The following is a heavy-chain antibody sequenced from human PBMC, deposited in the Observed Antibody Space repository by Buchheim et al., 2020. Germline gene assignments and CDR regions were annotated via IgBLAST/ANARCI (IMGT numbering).Heavy chain of an antibody. CDR1: GGSISSYY. V-gene: IGHV4-59*08. Sequence: QVQLQESGPGLVKPSETLSLTCTVSGGSISSYYWSWIRQPPGKGLEWIGYIYYSGGTNYNPSLKSRVTISVDTSKNQFSLKLSSVTAADTAVYYCARLNEWFDPWGQGTL. CDR2: IYYSGGT. D-gene: IGHD1-1*01. CDR3: ARLNEWFDP. J-gene: IGHJ5*02.